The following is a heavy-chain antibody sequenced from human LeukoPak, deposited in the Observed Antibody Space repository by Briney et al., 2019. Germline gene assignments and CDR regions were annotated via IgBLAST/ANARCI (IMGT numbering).Heavy chain of an antibody. V-gene: IGHV3-21*01. Sequence: GGSLRLSCAASGFTFSSYSMNWVRQAPGKGLEWVSSISSSSSYIYYADSVKGRFTISRDNAKNSLYLQMNSLRAEDTAVYYCARDQQWGLLNAPDYYYYYGMDVWGQGTTVTVSS. J-gene: IGHJ6*02. D-gene: IGHD1-26*01. CDR3: ARDQQWGLLNAPDYYYYYGMDV. CDR1: GFTFSSYS. CDR2: ISSSSSYI.